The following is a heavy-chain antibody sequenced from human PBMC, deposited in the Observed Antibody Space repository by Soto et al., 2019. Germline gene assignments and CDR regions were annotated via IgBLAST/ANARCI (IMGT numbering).Heavy chain of an antibody. D-gene: IGHD2-21*01. V-gene: IGHV1-18*01. CDR1: GYSFTSYG. CDR2: ISTDNGNT. J-gene: IGHJ6*02. CDR3: ARDVPDTSLFFYYYGMDV. Sequence: QVHLVQSGAEVRKPGASVKVSCKASGYSFTSYGISWVRQAPGQGLEWMGWISTDNGNTNYAHNLQGRVSMTMDPSTSTAYLELWSLGSADAAVYYCARDVPDTSLFFYYYGMDVWVQGTTVTFAS.